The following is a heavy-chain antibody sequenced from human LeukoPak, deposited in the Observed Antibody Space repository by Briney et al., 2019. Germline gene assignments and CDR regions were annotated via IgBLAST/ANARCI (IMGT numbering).Heavy chain of an antibody. Sequence: GGSLRLSCDVSGFTFSDSWMHWVRQTPGKGLVWVSRMYGDMSDISYADSVEGRFTISRDNAKNTVYLQMNSLRGEDTAVYYSARDLGLRGSTWGQGTLVTVSS. J-gene: IGHJ5*02. D-gene: IGHD4-23*01. CDR3: ARDLGLRGST. V-gene: IGHV3-74*01. CDR2: MYGDMSDI. CDR1: GFTFSDSW.